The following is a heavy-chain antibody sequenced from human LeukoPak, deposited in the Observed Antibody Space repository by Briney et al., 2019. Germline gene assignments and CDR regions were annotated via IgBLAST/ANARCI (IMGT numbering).Heavy chain of an antibody. CDR1: GFTFSSYA. Sequence: GGSLRLSCAASGFTFSSYAMSWVRQAPGKGLEWVSAISGSGGSTYYADSVKGRFTISRDNSKNTLYLQMNSLRAEDTAVYYCAKDYVQNYYDSSGYPNDAFDIWGQGTMVTASS. D-gene: IGHD3-22*01. J-gene: IGHJ3*02. CDR2: ISGSGGST. CDR3: AKDYVQNYYDSSGYPNDAFDI. V-gene: IGHV3-23*01.